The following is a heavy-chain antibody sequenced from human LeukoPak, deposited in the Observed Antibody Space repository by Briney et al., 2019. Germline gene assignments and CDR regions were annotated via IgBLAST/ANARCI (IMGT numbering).Heavy chain of an antibody. CDR2: INHSGST. CDR3: ARATWVSGSWYGDAFDI. V-gene: IGHV4-34*01. CDR1: GGSFSGYY. D-gene: IGHD6-13*01. Sequence: SETLSLTCAVYGGSFSGYYWSWIRQPPGKGLEWIGEINHSGSTNYNPSLKSRVTISVDTSKNQFSLKLSSVTAADTAVYYCARATWVSGSWYGDAFDIWGQGTMVTVSS. J-gene: IGHJ3*02.